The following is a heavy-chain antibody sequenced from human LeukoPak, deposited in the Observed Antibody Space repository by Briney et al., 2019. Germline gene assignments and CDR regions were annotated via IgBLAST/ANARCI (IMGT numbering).Heavy chain of an antibody. CDR1: GDSISSGAYY. J-gene: IGHJ6*03. CDR2: ISTDGST. CDR3: ARDLRGYNYGSGYYYYMDV. V-gene: IGHV4-61*02. Sequence: PSETLSLTCTVSGDSISSGAYYWSWIRQPAGKGLEWIGRISTDGSTNYNPSLKSRVTMSVDASNNHFSLKLSPVTAADTAVYYCARDLRGYNYGSGYYYYMDVWGKGTTVTVSS. D-gene: IGHD5-18*01.